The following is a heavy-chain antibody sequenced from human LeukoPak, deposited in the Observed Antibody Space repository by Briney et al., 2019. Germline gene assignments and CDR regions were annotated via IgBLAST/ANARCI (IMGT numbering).Heavy chain of an antibody. CDR1: GYTFTGYS. J-gene: IGHJ6*02. CDR2: INPNSGGT. CDR3: ARWQDAMDV. Sequence: ASVKVSCKAFGYTFTGYSMHWVRQAPGQGLEWMGWINPNSGGTSYAQKFLGRVTMTRDTSISTAYMELSSLRSDDTAVYYCARWQDAMDVWGQGTTVTVSS. V-gene: IGHV1-2*02.